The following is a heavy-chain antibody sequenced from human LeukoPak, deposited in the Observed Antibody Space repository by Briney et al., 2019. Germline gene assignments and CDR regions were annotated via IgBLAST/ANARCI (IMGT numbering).Heavy chain of an antibody. CDR3: ARHLTVFDY. CDR1: GLTFSDYW. V-gene: IGHV3-7*01. CDR2: IKQDGSET. Sequence: EPGGSLRLSCVVSGLTFSDYWMSWVRQAPGKGLEWVGNIKQDGSETYYGDSVKGRFTISRDNAKKSLYLQMNNLRAEDTAVYYCARHLTVFDYWGQGALVSVSS. D-gene: IGHD7-27*01. J-gene: IGHJ4*02.